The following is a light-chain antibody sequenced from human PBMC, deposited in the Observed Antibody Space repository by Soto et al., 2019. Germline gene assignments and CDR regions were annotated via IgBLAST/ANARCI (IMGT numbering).Light chain of an antibody. CDR2: LGS. V-gene: IGKV2-28*01. CDR1: QSLLHNNGYNY. J-gene: IGKJ4*01. Sequence: DTVMTQSPLSLPVTPGEPASISCRSSQSLLHNNGYNYLDWYLQKPGQSPQLLIYLGSNRASGVXDXFSGSGSGTDFTLKISRVEAEDVGVYYCMQALQTPLTFGGGTKVEIK. CDR3: MQALQTPLT.